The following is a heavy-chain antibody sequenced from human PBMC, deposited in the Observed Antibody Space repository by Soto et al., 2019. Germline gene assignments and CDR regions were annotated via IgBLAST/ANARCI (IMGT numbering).Heavy chain of an antibody. CDR2: INSDGSST. CDR3: ARDLVAARPGVFFGY. V-gene: IGHV3-74*01. Sequence: GGSLRLSCAASGFTFSSYWMHWVRQAPGKELVWVSRINSDGSSTSYADSVKGRFTISRDNAKNTLYLQMNSLRAEDTAVYYCARDLVAARPGVFFGYWGQGTLVTVSS. D-gene: IGHD6-6*01. CDR1: GFTFSSYW. J-gene: IGHJ4*02.